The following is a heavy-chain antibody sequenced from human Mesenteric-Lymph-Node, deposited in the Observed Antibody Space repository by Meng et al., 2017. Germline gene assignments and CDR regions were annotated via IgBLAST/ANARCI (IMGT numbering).Heavy chain of an antibody. Sequence: GGSLRLSCAASGFTLSYYDMHWVRQAPGKGLDWVAVISYDGTDEYYADSVKGRFTISRDNSKNTLYLQMNSLRAEDTAMYYCARDIARYYDILKTWEGMDVWGQGNTVNGAS. J-gene: IGHJ6*02. CDR3: ARDIARYYDILKTWEGMDV. CDR1: GFTLSYYD. V-gene: IGHV3-30*01. D-gene: IGHD3-9*01. CDR2: ISYDGTDE.